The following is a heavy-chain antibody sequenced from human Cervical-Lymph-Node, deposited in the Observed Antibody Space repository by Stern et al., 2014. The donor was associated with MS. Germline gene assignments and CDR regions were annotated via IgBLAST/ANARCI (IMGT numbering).Heavy chain of an antibody. CDR2: LAYDGSQE. D-gene: IGHD3-3*01. CDR3: AKVKWLHDLWSGYCDN. Sequence: VQPAQSGGRVVQPGKSLRLSCEASGFTFRNYSMQWVRQAPGKGLEWLAFLAYDGSQEFYADSLKGRFTISRDNSKNTLYLQMSSLRPEDTAVYYCAKVKWLHDLWSGYCDNWGQGTLVTVSS. J-gene: IGHJ4*02. V-gene: IGHV3-30*04. CDR1: GFTFRNYS.